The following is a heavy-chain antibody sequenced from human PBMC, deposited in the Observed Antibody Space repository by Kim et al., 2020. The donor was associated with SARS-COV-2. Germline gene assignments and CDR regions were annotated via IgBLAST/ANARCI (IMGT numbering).Heavy chain of an antibody. CDR3: ARANYHSSGWYKGWFDP. CDR2: ISAYHGNT. V-gene: IGHV1-18*01. CDR1: GYTFTSYG. Sequence: ASVKVSCKASGYTFTSYGISWVRQAPGQELEWMGWISAYHGNTNYAQKLQGRVTMTTDTSTSTAYMELRSLRSDDTAVYYCARANYHSSGWYKGWFDPWGQGTLVTVSS. J-gene: IGHJ5*02. D-gene: IGHD6-19*01.